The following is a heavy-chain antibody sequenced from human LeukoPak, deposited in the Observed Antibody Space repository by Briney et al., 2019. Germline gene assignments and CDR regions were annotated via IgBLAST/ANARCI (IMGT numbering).Heavy chain of an antibody. D-gene: IGHD1-14*01. V-gene: IGHV1-69*13. J-gene: IGHJ5*02. CDR3: ARGWLGETTAVTPYNS. CDR2: ITPIFRTP. Sequence: GASVKVSCKASGGTFSTTTINWVRQAPGQGLEWMGGITPIFRTPNYAQKFQGRVAITAVESMSTAYMELSRLRFEDTAVHYCARGWLGETTAVTPYNSWGQGTLVTVSS. CDR1: GGTFSTTT.